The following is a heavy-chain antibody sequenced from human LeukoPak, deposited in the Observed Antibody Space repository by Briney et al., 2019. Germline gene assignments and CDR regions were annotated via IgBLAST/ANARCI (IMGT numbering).Heavy chain of an antibody. CDR3: ARMYFGDYKDMDV. CDR1: GFSLLTSGVS. CDR2: IDWDDDK. D-gene: IGHD3-10*01. Sequence: GSGPTLVNPTQTLTLTCTFSGFSLLTSGVSVTWIRQPPGRALEWLARIDWDDDKYYNTSLEARLTISKDTSKNQVILTVTDMDPVDSATYYCARMYFGDYKDMDVWGKGTTVIVSS. V-gene: IGHV2-70*11. J-gene: IGHJ6*03.